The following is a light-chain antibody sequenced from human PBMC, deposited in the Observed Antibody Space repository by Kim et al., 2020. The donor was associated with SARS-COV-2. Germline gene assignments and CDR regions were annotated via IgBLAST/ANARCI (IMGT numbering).Light chain of an antibody. J-gene: IGKJ4*01. CDR3: QQSYITPLT. CDR2: AAS. Sequence: DIKMTQSPSSLSASVGDRITITCRASQSIRNYLNWYQHKPGKAPKVLIYAASSLQSGVPSRFSGSGSGTDFTLTISSLQPEDFATYYCQQSYITPLTFGGGTKLDIK. CDR1: QSIRNY. V-gene: IGKV1-39*01.